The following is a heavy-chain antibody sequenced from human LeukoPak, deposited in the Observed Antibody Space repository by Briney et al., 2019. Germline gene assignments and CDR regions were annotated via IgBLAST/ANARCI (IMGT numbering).Heavy chain of an antibody. CDR2: VSWDGSNK. CDR1: GFAFTSYG. V-gene: IGHV3-30*03. Sequence: GRSLRLSCAASGFAFTSYGMHWVRRAPGKGLEWVAVVSWDGSNKYYADSVKGRFTISRDNSRNTLYLQMDSLRADDTAMYYCAPHFDVLPHLIDWGQGTLVTVSS. CDR3: APHFDVLPHLID. D-gene: IGHD3-9*01. J-gene: IGHJ4*02.